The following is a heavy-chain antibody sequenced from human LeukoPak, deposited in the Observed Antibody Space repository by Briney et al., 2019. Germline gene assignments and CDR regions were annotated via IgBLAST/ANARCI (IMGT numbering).Heavy chain of an antibody. Sequence: PGGSLRLSCAASGFTFNSYAMSWVRQAPGKGLDWVSTLSNSDDSTYYPDSLKGRFTISKDNSKNTLYLQMNSLRAEDTAVYYCAKGTITSWPTFDYWGQGTLVTVSS. V-gene: IGHV3-23*01. CDR2: LSNSDDST. D-gene: IGHD1/OR15-1a*01. CDR1: GFTFNSYA. J-gene: IGHJ4*02. CDR3: AKGTITSWPTFDY.